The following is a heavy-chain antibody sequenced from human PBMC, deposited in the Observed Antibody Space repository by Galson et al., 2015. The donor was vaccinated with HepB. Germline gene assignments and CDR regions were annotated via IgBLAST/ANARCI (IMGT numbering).Heavy chain of an antibody. CDR1: GFTVSSNY. V-gene: IGHV3-53*01. CDR2: IYSGGST. Sequence: SLRLSCAASGFTVSSNYMSWVRQAPGKGLEWVSVIYSGGSTYYADSVKGRFTISRDNSKNTLYLQMNSLRAEDTAVYYCARLWEDGYPHPRYYFDYWGQGTLVTVSS. CDR3: ARLWEDGYPHPRYYFDY. J-gene: IGHJ4*02. D-gene: IGHD5-24*01.